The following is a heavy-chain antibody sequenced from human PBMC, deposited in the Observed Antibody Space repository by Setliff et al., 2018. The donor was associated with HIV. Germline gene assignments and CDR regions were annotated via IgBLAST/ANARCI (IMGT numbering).Heavy chain of an antibody. Sequence: SETLSLTCTVSGDSVSSASYYWSWIRQPPGKGLEWIGYIYYSGTTKYNPSFKSRVAISVDRSKSQFSLRLTSVTAADTAVYYCARDPNTGWYYLDFWGPGALVTVSS. D-gene: IGHD6-19*01. J-gene: IGHJ4*02. CDR2: IYYSGTT. CDR1: GDSVSSASYY. V-gene: IGHV4-61*01. CDR3: ARDPNTGWYYLDF.